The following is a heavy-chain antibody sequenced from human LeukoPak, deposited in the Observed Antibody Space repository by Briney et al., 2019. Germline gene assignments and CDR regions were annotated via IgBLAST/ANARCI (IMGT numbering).Heavy chain of an antibody. CDR2: IKSDGSVT. V-gene: IGHV3-74*01. D-gene: IGHD1-20*01. Sequence: GGSLRLSCAASGFTFSSYWIHWVRQAPEKGLVWVSRIKSDGSVTSYADSVKGRFTISRDNAKSALYLQMNSLRAEDTAVYYCASGSSGSLTGYWGQGTLVTVSS. CDR1: GFTFSSYW. CDR3: ASGSSGSLTGY. J-gene: IGHJ4*02.